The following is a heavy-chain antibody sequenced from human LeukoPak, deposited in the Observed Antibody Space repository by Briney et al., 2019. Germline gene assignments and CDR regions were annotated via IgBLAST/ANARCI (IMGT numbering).Heavy chain of an antibody. V-gene: IGHV4-59*01. CDR2: IYYSGST. CDR3: ARVADNGSGSYYPTYYYYYYMDV. J-gene: IGHJ6*03. D-gene: IGHD3-10*01. Sequence: SETLSLTCSVSGGSISIYYWTWIRQIPGKGLEWIGYIYYSGSTNYNPSLKSRVTISVDTSKNQFSLKLSSVTAADTAVYYCARVADNGSGSYYPTYYYYYYMDVWGKGTTVTVSS. CDR1: GGSISIYY.